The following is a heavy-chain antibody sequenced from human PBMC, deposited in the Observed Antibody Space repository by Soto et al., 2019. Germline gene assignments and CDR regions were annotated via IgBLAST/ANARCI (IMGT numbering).Heavy chain of an antibody. CDR1: GFTVSSNY. J-gene: IGHJ6*02. CDR2: IYSGGST. Sequence: EVQLVESGGGLIQPGGSLRLSCAASGFTVSSNYMSWVRQAPGKGLEWVSVIYSGGSTYYADSVKCRFTISRDNSKNTLYLQRNSLRAEDTAVYYCARDSDYSNGGMDVWGQGTTVTVSS. V-gene: IGHV3-53*01. D-gene: IGHD4-4*01. CDR3: ARDSDYSNGGMDV.